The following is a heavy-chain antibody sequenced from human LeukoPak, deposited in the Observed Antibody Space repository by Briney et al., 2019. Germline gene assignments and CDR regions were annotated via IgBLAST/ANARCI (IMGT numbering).Heavy chain of an antibody. Sequence: GGSLRLSCAASGFTFSSYAMSWVRQAPGKGLEWVSAISGSGVSTYFADSVKGRFTISRDNSKNTLFLQMNSLRAEDTAVYYCAGVPIPYSSGWYLNDWGQGTLVIVSS. J-gene: IGHJ4*02. D-gene: IGHD6-19*01. CDR3: AGVPIPYSSGWYLND. V-gene: IGHV3-23*01. CDR1: GFTFSSYA. CDR2: ISGSGVST.